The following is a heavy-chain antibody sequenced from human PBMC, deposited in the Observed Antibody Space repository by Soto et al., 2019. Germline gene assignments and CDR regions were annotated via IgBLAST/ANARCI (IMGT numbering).Heavy chain of an antibody. V-gene: IGHV3-30-3*01. CDR2: ISFDGDKK. D-gene: IGHD5-12*01. CDR3: GREDDYNYRYFNYGVDV. Sequence: AQLVESGGGVVQPGGSLRLSCAASGFTFTNYAFHWVRQAPGKGLEWLAVISFDGDKKYYADSVKGRFIISRDNFKSTLYLQMNSLRGEDAALYFCGREDDYNYRYFNYGVDVWGQGTTVTVSS. CDR1: GFTFTNYA. J-gene: IGHJ6*02.